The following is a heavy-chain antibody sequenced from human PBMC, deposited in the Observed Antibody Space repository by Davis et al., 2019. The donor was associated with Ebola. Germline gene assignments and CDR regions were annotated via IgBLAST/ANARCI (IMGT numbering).Heavy chain of an antibody. V-gene: IGHV1-24*01. J-gene: IGHJ6*02. CDR3: ATDQFDGSGKKRYYYGMDV. CDR2: FDPEDGET. Sequence: AASVKVSCKVSGYTLTELSMHWVRQAPGKGLEWMGGFDPEDGETIYAQKFWGRVTMTEDTSTDTAYMELSSLRSEDTAVYYCATDQFDGSGKKRYYYGMDVWGQGTTVTVSS. CDR1: GYTLTELS. D-gene: IGHD3-10*01.